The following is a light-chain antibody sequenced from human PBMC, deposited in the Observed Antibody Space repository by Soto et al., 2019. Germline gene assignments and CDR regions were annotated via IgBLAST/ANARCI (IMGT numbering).Light chain of an antibody. CDR3: CSYAGSSTSVV. CDR2: EAS. V-gene: IGLV2-23*01. J-gene: IGLJ2*01. CDR1: SSDVGSYNL. Sequence: QSALTQPASVSGSPGQSITISCTGTSSDVGSYNLVSWYQQHPGKAPKLMIYEASKRPSGVSNLFSGSKSGNTASLTISGLQAEDEADYYCCSYAGSSTSVVFGGGTKLTVL.